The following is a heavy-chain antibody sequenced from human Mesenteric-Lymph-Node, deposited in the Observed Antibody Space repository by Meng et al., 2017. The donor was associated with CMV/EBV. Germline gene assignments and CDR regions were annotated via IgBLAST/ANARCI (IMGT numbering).Heavy chain of an antibody. CDR2: INPNSGGT. CDR1: GYTFTGYY. V-gene: IGHV1-2*02. CDR3: ARWEGDFWSGYYMGWFDP. Sequence: ASVKVSCKASGYTFTGYYMHWVRQAPGQGLEWMGWINPNSGGTNYAQKFQGRVTMTRDTSISTAYMELSSLRSEDTAVYYCARWEGDFWSGYYMGWFDPWGQGTLVTVSS. J-gene: IGHJ5*02. D-gene: IGHD3-3*01.